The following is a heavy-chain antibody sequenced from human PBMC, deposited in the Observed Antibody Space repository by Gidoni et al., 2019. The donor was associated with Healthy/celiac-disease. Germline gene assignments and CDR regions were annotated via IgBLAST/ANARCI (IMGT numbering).Heavy chain of an antibody. D-gene: IGHD3-16*01. CDR1: GSTFTSSG. CDR2: ISAYNGNT. CDR3: ARDLITFGGVPDAPLGV. V-gene: IGHV1-18*01. Sequence: QVQLVQSGAEVKKPGASVKVSCKASGSTFTSSGISWVRQAPGQGLVWMGWISAYNGNTNYAQKLQGRVTMTTDTSTSTAYMELRSLRSDDTAVYYCARDLITFGGVPDAPLGVWGQGTTVTVSS. J-gene: IGHJ6*02.